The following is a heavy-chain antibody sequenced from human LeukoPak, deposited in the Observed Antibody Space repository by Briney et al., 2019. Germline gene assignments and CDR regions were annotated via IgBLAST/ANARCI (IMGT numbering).Heavy chain of an antibody. Sequence: PGGSLRLSCEASGFNFSRYWMHWVRQAPGEGLVWGSRINGDGSFTNYADSVKGRFTISRDNAKNALYLQMNSLRDEDTAVYYCSRDSIEDNYGDYVGDCWGQGTLVTVSS. D-gene: IGHD4-17*01. CDR1: GFNFSRYW. V-gene: IGHV3-74*01. CDR3: SRDSIEDNYGDYVGDC. CDR2: INGDGSFT. J-gene: IGHJ4*02.